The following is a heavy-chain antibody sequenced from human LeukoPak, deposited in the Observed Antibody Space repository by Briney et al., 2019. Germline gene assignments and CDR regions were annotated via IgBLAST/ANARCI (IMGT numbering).Heavy chain of an antibody. V-gene: IGHV4-59*08. Sequence: SETLSLTCTVSGASLSSYYWSWLRQPPGKGLEWVGPIYYSGTTNYNPSLKSRVTMSVDTSENQFSLKLSSVTAADAAVYYCARLVDCSGGNCYYYFDYWGRGALVTVSS. CDR2: IYYSGTT. CDR1: GASLSSYY. J-gene: IGHJ4*02. D-gene: IGHD2-15*01. CDR3: ARLVDCSGGNCYYYFDY.